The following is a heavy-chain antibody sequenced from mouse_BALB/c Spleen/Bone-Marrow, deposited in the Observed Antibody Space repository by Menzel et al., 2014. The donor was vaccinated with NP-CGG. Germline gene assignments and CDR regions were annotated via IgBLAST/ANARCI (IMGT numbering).Heavy chain of an antibody. V-gene: IGHV3-2*02. D-gene: IGHD1-1*01. CDR1: GSSITSDYA. J-gene: IGHJ2*01. CDR2: ITYSGST. CDR3: ARDYYGSSYFDF. Sequence: DVKLQESGPGLVKPSQSLSLTCTVTGSSITSDYAWNWIRQFPGTKLEWMGYITYSGSTSYNPSLKSRISITRDTSKNPFFLHLNSVTAEDTATYFCARDYYGSSYFDFWGQGTPLTVSS.